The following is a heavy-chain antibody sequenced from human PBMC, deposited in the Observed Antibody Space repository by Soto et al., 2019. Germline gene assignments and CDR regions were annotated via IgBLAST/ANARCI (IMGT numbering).Heavy chain of an antibody. D-gene: IGHD2-2*01. CDR1: GFNFRGSA. V-gene: IGHV3-73*01. J-gene: IGHJ5*02. CDR3: VRHEKSDDAPFDP. Sequence: EVQLVGSGGGLVQPRGSLKISCAASGFNFRGSAMQWVRQAPGRGLEWIGRIRSAAINYATTYAASVKGRFTISRDDSKTTTYLQINSLKTEDTAVYYCVRHEKSDDAPFDPWGQGTLVIVSS. CDR2: IRSAAINYAT.